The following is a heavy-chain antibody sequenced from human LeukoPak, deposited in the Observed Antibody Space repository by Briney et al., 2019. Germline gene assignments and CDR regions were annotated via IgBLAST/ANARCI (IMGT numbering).Heavy chain of an antibody. D-gene: IGHD6-19*01. CDR2: IIAYNGNT. CDR1: GYTFTSYG. J-gene: IGHJ3*02. V-gene: IGHV1-18*01. CDR3: AIADRSGWDGVWTYDI. Sequence: ASVKVSCKASGYTFTSYGISLVRQAPGQGLEWMGWIIAYNGNTNYAQKLQGRVTMTTDTSTSTAYMELRSLRSDYTAVYSCAIADRSGWDGVWTYDIWGQGTMVTVSS.